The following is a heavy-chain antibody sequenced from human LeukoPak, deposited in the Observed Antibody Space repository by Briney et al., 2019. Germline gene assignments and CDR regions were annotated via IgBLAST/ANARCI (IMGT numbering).Heavy chain of an antibody. D-gene: IGHD6-13*01. Sequence: GGSLRLSCAASGFTFSSYGMHWVRQAPGKGLEWVAVIWYDGSNKYYADSVKGRFTISRDSSKNTLYLQMNSLRAEDTAVYYCAGPLSSNVGLLNSWGQGTLVTVSS. CDR2: IWYDGSNK. J-gene: IGHJ4*02. CDR3: AGPLSSNVGLLNS. CDR1: GFTFSSYG. V-gene: IGHV3-33*01.